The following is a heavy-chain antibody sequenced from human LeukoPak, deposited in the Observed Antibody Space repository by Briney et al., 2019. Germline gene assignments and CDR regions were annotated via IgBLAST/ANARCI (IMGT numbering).Heavy chain of an antibody. Sequence: GASVNVSCKASGGIFSSNAISWVRQAPGQGLEWMGRIIPILGIANYAQKFQGRVTITADKSTSTAYMELSSLRSEDTAVYYCARERYCSGGSCMTSGYFDYWGQGTLVTVSS. CDR1: GGIFSSNA. D-gene: IGHD2-15*01. V-gene: IGHV1-69*04. CDR2: IIPILGIA. J-gene: IGHJ4*02. CDR3: ARERYCSGGSCMTSGYFDY.